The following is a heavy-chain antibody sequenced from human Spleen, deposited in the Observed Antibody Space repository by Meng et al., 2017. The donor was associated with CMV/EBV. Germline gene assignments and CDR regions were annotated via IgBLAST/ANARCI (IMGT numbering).Heavy chain of an antibody. V-gene: IGHV1-2*02. J-gene: IGHJ4*02. Sequence: ASVKVSCKASGYTFTDYYVHWVRQAPGQGLEWMGWINPNSGGTNYAQKFRGRVTMAGDTSISTAYMEVSRLTSDETAVYYCARAGGASSLPYYWGQGTLVTVSS. D-gene: IGHD2-2*01. CDR1: GYTFTDYY. CDR2: INPNSGGT. CDR3: ARAGGASSLPYY.